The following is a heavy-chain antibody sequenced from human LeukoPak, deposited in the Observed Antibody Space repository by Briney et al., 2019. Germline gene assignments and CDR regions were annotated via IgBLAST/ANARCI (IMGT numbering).Heavy chain of an antibody. Sequence: SETLSLTCTVSGGSISSSSYYWGWIRQPPGKGLEWIGSIYYSGSTYYNPSLKSRVTISVDTSKNQFSLKLSSVTAADTAVYYCARHWFLYGSGRKGWFDPWGQGTLVTVSS. CDR2: IYYSGST. CDR3: ARHWFLYGSGRKGWFDP. J-gene: IGHJ5*02. V-gene: IGHV4-39*01. D-gene: IGHD3-10*01. CDR1: GGSISSSSYY.